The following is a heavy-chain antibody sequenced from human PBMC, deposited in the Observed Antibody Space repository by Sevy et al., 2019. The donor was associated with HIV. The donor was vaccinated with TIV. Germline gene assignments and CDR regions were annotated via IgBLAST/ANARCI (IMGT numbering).Heavy chain of an antibody. V-gene: IGHV4-61*01. D-gene: IGHD3-22*01. CDR3: AREPYFFDKSGYYWDY. CDR1: GVSVSSDTYY. CDR2: VYHTGST. Sequence: SETLSLTCAVSGVSVSSDTYYWSWIRQPPGKGLEWIGYVYHTGSTNYSPSFKSQVTISVDTYKDQFSLRLFSVAAADTAVYYCAREPYFFDKSGYYWDYWGQGALVTVSS. J-gene: IGHJ4*02.